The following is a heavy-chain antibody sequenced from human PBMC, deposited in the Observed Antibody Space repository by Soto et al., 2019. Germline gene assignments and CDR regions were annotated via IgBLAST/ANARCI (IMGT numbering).Heavy chain of an antibody. D-gene: IGHD1-26*01. CDR3: ARGSSGSYYYYYGMDV. J-gene: IGHJ6*02. Sequence: ASVKVSCKASGGTFSSYAISWVRQAPGQGLEWMGRIIPILGIANYAQKFQGRVTITADKSTSTAYMELSSLRSEDTAVYYCARGSSGSYYYYYGMDVWGQGTPVTVSS. CDR1: GGTFSSYA. V-gene: IGHV1-69*04. CDR2: IIPILGIA.